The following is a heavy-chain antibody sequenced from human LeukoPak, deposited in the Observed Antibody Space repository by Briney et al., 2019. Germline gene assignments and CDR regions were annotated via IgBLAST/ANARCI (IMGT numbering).Heavy chain of an antibody. CDR2: INPSGGST. Sequence: ASVKVSCKASGGTFSSYAISWVRQAPGQGLEWMGIINPSGGSTSYAQKFQGRVTMTRDTSTSTVYMELSNLRSEDTAVYYCARDGADPFDTSCANGCYYYGMDVWGQGTTVTVSS. V-gene: IGHV1-46*01. CDR3: ARDGADPFDTSCANGCYYYGMDV. J-gene: IGHJ6*02. CDR1: GGTFSSYA. D-gene: IGHD2-2*01.